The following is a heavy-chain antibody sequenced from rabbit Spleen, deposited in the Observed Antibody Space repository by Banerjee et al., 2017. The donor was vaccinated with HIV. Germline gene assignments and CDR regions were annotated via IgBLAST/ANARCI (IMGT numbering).Heavy chain of an antibody. J-gene: IGHJ4*01. D-gene: IGHD1-1*01. CDR2: IDLLFGTT. V-gene: IGHV1S7*01. Sequence: QLEESAGGLVQPGGSLKLSCKASGFTLSSFYMNWVRQAPGKGLEWIGYIDLLFGTTYYANWVNGRFTISSHNAQNTLYLQLHSLTAADTATYFCVRGASGSGYYSLWGPGTLVTVS. CDR3: VRGASGSGYYSL. CDR1: GFTLSSFY.